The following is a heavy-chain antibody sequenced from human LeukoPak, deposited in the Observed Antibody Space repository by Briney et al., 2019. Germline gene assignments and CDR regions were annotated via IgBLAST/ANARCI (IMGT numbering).Heavy chain of an antibody. Sequence: GRTLRLSCAASGFISRSYRLHRIRKPTGNGLLLPPRTNSDGSITPYAASVKGRFTISRDNAKNTLYLQMNSLTAEDTAVYYCARGDVVVPAAMAPDPWGQGTLVTVSS. D-gene: IGHD2-2*01. CDR1: GFISRSYR. CDR2: TNSDGSIT. V-gene: IGHV3-74*01. CDR3: ARGDVVVPAAMAPDP. J-gene: IGHJ5*02.